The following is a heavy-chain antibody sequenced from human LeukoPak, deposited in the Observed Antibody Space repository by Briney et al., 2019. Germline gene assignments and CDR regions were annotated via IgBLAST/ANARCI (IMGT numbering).Heavy chain of an antibody. V-gene: IGHV4-39*07. J-gene: IGHJ6*02. CDR2: IYDSGST. CDR1: GGSIRSSYYY. D-gene: IGHD3-16*01. Sequence: SETLSLTCTVSGGSIRSSYYYWGWIRQPPGKGLEWIGSIYDSGSTYYNPSLKSRVTISVDTSKNQFSLKLSSVTAADTAVYYCARDLIMNGMDVWGQGTTVTVSS. CDR3: ARDLIMNGMDV.